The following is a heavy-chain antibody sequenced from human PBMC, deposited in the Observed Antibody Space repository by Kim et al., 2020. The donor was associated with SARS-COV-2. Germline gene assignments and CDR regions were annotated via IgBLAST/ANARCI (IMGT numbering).Heavy chain of an antibody. CDR3: ARDLTNNFYYGMDV. V-gene: IGHV1-69*01. J-gene: IGHJ6*02. Sequence: AQKFQGRVTITADEPTSTVYMELSSLRSDDTAVYYCARDLTNNFYYGMDVWGQGTTVTVSS.